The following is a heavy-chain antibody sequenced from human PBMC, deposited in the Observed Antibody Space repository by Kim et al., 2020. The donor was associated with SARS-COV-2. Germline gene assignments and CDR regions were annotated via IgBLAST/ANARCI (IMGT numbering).Heavy chain of an antibody. D-gene: IGHD2-2*01. V-gene: IGHV4-34*01. J-gene: IGHJ4*02. Sequence: SRVTISVDPSKNQFSLKLSSVTAADTAVYYCARQVIEGIVVVPAASFFDYWGQGTLVTVSS. CDR3: ARQVIEGIVVVPAASFFDY.